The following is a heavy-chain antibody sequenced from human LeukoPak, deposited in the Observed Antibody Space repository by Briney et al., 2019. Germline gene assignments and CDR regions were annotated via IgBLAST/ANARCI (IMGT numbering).Heavy chain of an antibody. CDR3: ARHQTHYDSSGFDY. CDR1: GFTFSSYAMH. Sequence: GSLRLSCAASGFTFSSYAMHWVRQAPGKGLEWIGSIYYSGSTYYNPSLKSRVTISVDTSKNQFSLKLSSVTAADTAVYYCARHQTHYDSSGFDYWGQGTLVTVSS. V-gene: IGHV4-39*01. J-gene: IGHJ4*02. CDR2: IYYSGST. D-gene: IGHD3-22*01.